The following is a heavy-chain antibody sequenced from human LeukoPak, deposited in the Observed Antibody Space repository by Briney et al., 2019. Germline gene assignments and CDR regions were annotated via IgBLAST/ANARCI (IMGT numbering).Heavy chain of an antibody. D-gene: IGHD6-19*01. J-gene: IGHJ4*02. CDR2: ISAGGENT. V-gene: IGHV3-23*01. Sequence: PGGSLRLSCAASGFTFGSYVMGWVRQAPGKGLEWVSVISAGGENTYYADSVKGRFTISRDNSKNTLSMQMHSLRAEDTAVYFCAKSVVVAGADYFDYWGQGTLVTVSS. CDR3: AKSVVVAGADYFDY. CDR1: GFTFGSYV.